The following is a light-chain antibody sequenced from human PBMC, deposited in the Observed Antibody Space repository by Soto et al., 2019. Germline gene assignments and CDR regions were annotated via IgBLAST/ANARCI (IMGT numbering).Light chain of an antibody. J-gene: IGLJ2*01. CDR3: AAWDDSLNAL. Sequence: QSVLTQPPSASGTPGQRVTISCSGSSSNIGSNTVNWYQQLPGTAPKLLIYSNNQRPSGVPDRFSGSKSGTSASLAISGRQSEDEADYYCAAWDDSLNALFGGGTKLTVL. V-gene: IGLV1-44*01. CDR2: SNN. CDR1: SSNIGSNT.